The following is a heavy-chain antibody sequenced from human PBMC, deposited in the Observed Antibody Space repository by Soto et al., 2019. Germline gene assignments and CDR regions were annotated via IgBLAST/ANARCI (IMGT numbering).Heavy chain of an antibody. CDR1: GFTFSDYY. CDR2: ISSSSKYT. J-gene: IGHJ6*02. V-gene: IGHV3-11*06. Sequence: GGSLRLSCAASGFTFSDYYMSWIRQAPGKGLEWVSYISSSSKYTNYADSVKGRFTISRDNAKNSLYLQMNSLRAEDTAVYYCAKAPPLRYCSGGSCYQFRSGSSFYYYYGMDVWGQGTTVTVSS. D-gene: IGHD2-15*01. CDR3: AKAPPLRYCSGGSCYQFRSGSSFYYYYGMDV.